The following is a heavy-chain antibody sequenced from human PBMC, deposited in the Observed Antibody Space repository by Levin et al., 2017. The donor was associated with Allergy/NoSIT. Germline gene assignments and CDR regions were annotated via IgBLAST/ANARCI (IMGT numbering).Heavy chain of an antibody. J-gene: IGHJ4*02. V-gene: IGHV3-21*01. CDR3: ARPIRAKMGYCSGGSCYSRIPYYFDY. CDR1: GFTFSSYS. Sequence: PGGSLRLSCAASGFTFSSYSMNWVRQAPGKGLEWVSSISSSSSYIYYADSVKGRFTISRDNAKNSLYLQMNSLRAEDTAVYYCARPIRAKMGYCSGGSCYSRIPYYFDYWGQGTLVTVSS. CDR2: ISSSSSYI. D-gene: IGHD2-15*01.